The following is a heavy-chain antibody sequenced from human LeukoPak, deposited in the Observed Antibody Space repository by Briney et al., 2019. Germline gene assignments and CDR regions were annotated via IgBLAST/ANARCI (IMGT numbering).Heavy chain of an antibody. D-gene: IGHD3-22*01. V-gene: IGHV4-31*03. CDR1: GGSISSGGYY. CDR3: ARRGPYYYDSSGYFYWFDP. J-gene: IGHJ5*02. CDR2: IYYSGST. Sequence: SETLSLTCTVSGGSISSGGYYWSWIRQHPGKGLEWIGYIYYSGSTYYNPSLKSRVTISVDTSKNQFSLKLSSVTAADTAVYYCARRGPYYYDSSGYFYWFDPWGQGTLVTVSS.